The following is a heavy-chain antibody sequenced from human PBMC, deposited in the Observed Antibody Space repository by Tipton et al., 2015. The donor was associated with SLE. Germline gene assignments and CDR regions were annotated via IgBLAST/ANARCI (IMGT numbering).Heavy chain of an antibody. CDR3: ARISR. Sequence: SLRLSCAASGFTFSNYAMSWVRQAPGKGLEWVSAINSVYSTFYADSVKGRFTISRDSSKNTLYLQLNSLRTEDTAVFHCARISRWGQGTLVTVSS. D-gene: IGHD3-3*02. CDR1: GFTFSNYA. CDR2: INSVYST. V-gene: IGHV3-23*01. J-gene: IGHJ4*02.